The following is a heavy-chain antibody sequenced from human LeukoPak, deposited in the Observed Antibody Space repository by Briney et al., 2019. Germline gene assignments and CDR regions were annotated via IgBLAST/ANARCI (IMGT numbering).Heavy chain of an antibody. CDR2: ISYDGSNK. CDR3: ARSGSSPLFYYGMDV. D-gene: IGHD2-15*01. J-gene: IGHJ6*02. V-gene: IGHV3-30-3*01. CDR1: GFTFSDHY. Sequence: PGGSLRLSCAASGFTFSDHYMDWVRQAPGKGLEWVAVISYDGSNKYYADSVKGRFTISRDNSKNTLYLQMNSLRAEDTAVYYCARSGSSPLFYYGMDVWGQGTTVTVSS.